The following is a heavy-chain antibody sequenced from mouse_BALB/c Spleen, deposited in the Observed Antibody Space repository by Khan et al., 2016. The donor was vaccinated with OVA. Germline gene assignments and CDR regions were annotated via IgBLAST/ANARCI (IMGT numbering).Heavy chain of an antibody. CDR3: ARGYYFGEMDY. CDR2: TSRGNNI. Sequence: EVELVESGGGLVKPGGSLKLSCAASGFTFNNYAMFWVRQTPEKRLEWVASTSRGNNIYYPDSVKGRFTISRDNARNILYLEMSSLRSDDTAIYYCARGYYFGEMDYWGQGTSVTVSS. J-gene: IGHJ4*01. CDR1: GFTFNNYA. V-gene: IGHV5-6-5*01. D-gene: IGHD1-1*01.